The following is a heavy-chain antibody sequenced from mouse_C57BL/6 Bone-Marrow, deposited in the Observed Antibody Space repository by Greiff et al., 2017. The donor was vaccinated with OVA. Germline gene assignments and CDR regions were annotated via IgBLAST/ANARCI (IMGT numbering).Heavy chain of an antibody. J-gene: IGHJ2*01. V-gene: IGHV1-75*01. CDR2: IFPGSGST. Sequence: VQLQESGPELVKPGASVKISCKASGYTFTDYYINWVKQRPGQGLEWIGWIFPGSGSTYYNEKFKSKATLTVDKSSSTAYMQLSSLTSEDSAVYYCARWEVVATRVGYWGQGTTLTVSS. CDR3: ARWEVVATRVGY. CDR1: GYTFTDYY. D-gene: IGHD1-1*01.